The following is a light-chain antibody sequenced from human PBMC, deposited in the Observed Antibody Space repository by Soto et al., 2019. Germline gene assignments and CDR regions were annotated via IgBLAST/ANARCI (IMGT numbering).Light chain of an antibody. Sequence: DIVMTQSPATLSVSPGETAALSCRAGQSVGRNFAWYQQKPGQAPRLLIYGASTRATDIPARFRGSGSGTEFTITISSLQSEDFAIYYCQQYNKWPYTFGQGTKLEIK. CDR2: GAS. CDR3: QQYNKWPYT. CDR1: QSVGRN. J-gene: IGKJ2*01. V-gene: IGKV3-15*01.